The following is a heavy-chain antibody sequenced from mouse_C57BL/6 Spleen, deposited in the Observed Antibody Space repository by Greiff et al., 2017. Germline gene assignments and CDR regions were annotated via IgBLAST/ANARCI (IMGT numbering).Heavy chain of an antibody. CDR1: GYTFTSYW. D-gene: IGHD4-1*01. Sequence: QVHVKQPGTELVKPGASVKLSCKASGYTFTSYWMHWVKQRPGQGLEWIGNINPSNGGTNYNEKFKSKATLTVDTSSSTAYMQLSSLTSEDSAVYECARWELGRCDCDDWGQGTTLTVAS. CDR2: INPSNGGT. CDR3: ARWELGRCDCDD. V-gene: IGHV1-53*01. J-gene: IGHJ2*01.